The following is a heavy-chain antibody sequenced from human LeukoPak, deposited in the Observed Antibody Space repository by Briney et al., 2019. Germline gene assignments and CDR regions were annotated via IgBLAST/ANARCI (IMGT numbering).Heavy chain of an antibody. CDR3: ARAVRGYYFDY. V-gene: IGHV3-53*01. CDR1: GLTVSTNY. D-gene: IGHD1-26*01. CDR2: IYSGGTT. J-gene: IGHJ4*02. Sequence: WGSLRLSCAPSGLTVSTNYMSWVRQAPGKGLEWVSVIYSGGTTHYADSAKGRFTISRDNSKNTLYLQMNSLRAEDTAVYYCARAVRGYYFDYWGQGTLVTVSS.